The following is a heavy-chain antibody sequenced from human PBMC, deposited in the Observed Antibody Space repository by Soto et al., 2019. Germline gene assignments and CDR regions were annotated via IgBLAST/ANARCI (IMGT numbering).Heavy chain of an antibody. V-gene: IGHV3-23*01. CDR1: GFIFSNYA. CDR3: ARDEKVILRYFDWLLYPPPSFDY. Sequence: GGSLRLSCAPSGFIFSNYAMSWVRQARGKGLEWVSAISGSGADTYYTESVKGRFTISRDNFKNTLYLQMNSLRDEDTAVYYCARDEKVILRYFDWLLYPPPSFDYWGQGTLVTVSS. J-gene: IGHJ4*02. D-gene: IGHD3-9*01. CDR2: ISGSGADT.